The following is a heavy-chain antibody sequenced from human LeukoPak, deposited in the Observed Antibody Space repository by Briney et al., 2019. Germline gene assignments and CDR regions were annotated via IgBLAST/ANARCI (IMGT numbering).Heavy chain of an antibody. J-gene: IGHJ4*02. Sequence: GASVKVSCKASGYTFTGYYMHWVRQAPGQGLEWMVWINPDSGGTNYAQKFQGRVTMTRDTSISTAYMELSRLRSDDTAVYYCARVAVPHYYDSSGYLTYFDYWGQRTLVTVSS. D-gene: IGHD3-22*01. V-gene: IGHV1-2*02. CDR2: INPDSGGT. CDR1: GYTFTGYY. CDR3: ARVAVPHYYDSSGYLTYFDY.